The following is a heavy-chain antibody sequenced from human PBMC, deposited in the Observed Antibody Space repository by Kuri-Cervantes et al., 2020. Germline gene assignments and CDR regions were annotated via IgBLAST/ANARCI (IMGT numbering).Heavy chain of an antibody. CDR1: GGSISSYY. CDR2: IYYSGST. Sequence: SETLSLTCTVSGGSISSYYWSWIRQPPGKGLEWIGYIYYSGSTNYNPSPKSRVTISVDTSKNQFSLKLSSVTAADTAVYYCARHDCGGDCYVNWFDPWGQGTLVTVSS. J-gene: IGHJ5*02. CDR3: ARHDCGGDCYVNWFDP. V-gene: IGHV4-59*08. D-gene: IGHD2-21*02.